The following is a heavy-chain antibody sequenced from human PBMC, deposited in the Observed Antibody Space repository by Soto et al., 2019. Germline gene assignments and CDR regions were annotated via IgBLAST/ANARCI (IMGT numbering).Heavy chain of an antibody. CDR1: GFTFSSYG. Sequence: QVQLVESGGGVVQPGRSLRLSCAASGFTFSSYGMHWVRQAPGKGLEWVAVISYDGSNKYYADSVKDRFTISRDNSKNTLYLQMNSLRAEDTAVYYCAKGARYEIDYWGQGTLVTVSS. D-gene: IGHD3-3*01. V-gene: IGHV3-30*18. J-gene: IGHJ4*02. CDR2: ISYDGSNK. CDR3: AKGARYEIDY.